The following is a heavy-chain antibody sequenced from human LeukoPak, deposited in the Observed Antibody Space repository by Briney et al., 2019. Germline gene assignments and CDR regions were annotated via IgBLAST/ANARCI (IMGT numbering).Heavy chain of an antibody. CDR3: ARDDAYYDSSGYQNYFDY. CDR1: GFTFSSYS. J-gene: IGHJ4*02. D-gene: IGHD3-22*01. Sequence: GGSLRLSCAASGFTFSSYSMSWVRHARGKGLEWVSFISRNNSYIYYADSVKGRFTISRDNAKNTMYLQMNSLRAEDAAVYYCARDDAYYDSSGYQNYFDYCGQGTLVTVSS. CDR2: ISRNNSYI. V-gene: IGHV3-21*01.